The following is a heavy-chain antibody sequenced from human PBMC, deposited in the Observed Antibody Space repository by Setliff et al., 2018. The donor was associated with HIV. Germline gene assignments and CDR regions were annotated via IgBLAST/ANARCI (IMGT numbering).Heavy chain of an antibody. CDR1: GYTFTSYY. V-gene: IGHV1-69*10. D-gene: IGHD1-1*01. J-gene: IGHJ6*03. CDR3: ARGSNPTGNYDFYFLDV. CDR2: IIPMLRVA. Sequence: SVKVSCKASGYTFTSYYMHWVRQAPGQGLEWLGGIIPMLRVAKYAQNLQDRVTITADKSTGTAYMELSGLRSEDTAVYYCARGSNPTGNYDFYFLDVWGKGTTVTVSS.